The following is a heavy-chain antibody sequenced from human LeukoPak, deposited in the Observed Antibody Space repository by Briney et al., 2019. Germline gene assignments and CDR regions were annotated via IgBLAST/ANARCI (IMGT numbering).Heavy chain of an antibody. V-gene: IGHV3-48*02. D-gene: IGHD2-2*01. CDR2: ISSSSTTI. CDR3: ARALSYCSSTSCSLSYYYYYMDA. J-gene: IGHJ6*03. Sequence: PGGSLRLSCAASGFTFSSHNMNWARQAPGKGLEWVSYISSSSTTIYQADSVKGRFTISRDNAKNSLYLQMTSLRDEETAVYYCARALSYCSSTSCSLSYYYYYMDAWGKGTTVTVSS. CDR1: GFTFSSHN.